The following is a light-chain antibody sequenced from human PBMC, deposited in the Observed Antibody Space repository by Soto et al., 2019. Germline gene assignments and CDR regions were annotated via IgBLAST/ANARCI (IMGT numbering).Light chain of an antibody. J-gene: IGKJ1*01. V-gene: IGKV3-11*01. Sequence: EIVLTQSPATLSLSPGERATLSCRASQSVSSYLAWYQQKPGQAPRLLIYDASNRATGIPARFSGSGSGTDFTLTISSLEPEDFAVYYCQQYDNSSPPWTFGQGTKVEIK. CDR2: DAS. CDR3: QQYDNSSPPWT. CDR1: QSVSSY.